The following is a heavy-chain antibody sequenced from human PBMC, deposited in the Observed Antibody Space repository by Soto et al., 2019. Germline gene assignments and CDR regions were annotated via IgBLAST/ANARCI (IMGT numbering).Heavy chain of an antibody. J-gene: IGHJ4*02. V-gene: IGHV1-46*03. Sequence: GASVKVSCKASGGTFSSYTISWVRQAPGQGLEWMGIIIPIGGITSYAQKFQGRVTITRDTSTSTVYMELSSLRSEDTAVYYCARALSIAVAGTSGYWGQGTLVTVSS. CDR2: IIPIGGIT. CDR1: GGTFSSYT. CDR3: ARALSIAVAGTSGY. D-gene: IGHD6-19*01.